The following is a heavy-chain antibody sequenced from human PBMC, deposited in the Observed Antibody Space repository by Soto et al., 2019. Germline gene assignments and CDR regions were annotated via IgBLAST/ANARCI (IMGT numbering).Heavy chain of an antibody. CDR1: GGSISSGGYY. V-gene: IGHV4-31*03. Sequence: PSETLSLTCTVSGGSISSGGYYWSWIRQHPGKGLEWIGYIYYSGSTYYNPSLKSRVTISVDTSKNQCSLKLSSVTAADTAVYYCSRNGGAYEDYYYYLDVWGKGTTVTVSS. J-gene: IGHJ6*03. CDR2: IYYSGST. D-gene: IGHD5-12*01. CDR3: SRNGGAYEDYYYYLDV.